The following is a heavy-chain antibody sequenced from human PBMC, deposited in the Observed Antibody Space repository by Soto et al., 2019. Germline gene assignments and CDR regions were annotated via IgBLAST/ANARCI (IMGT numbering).Heavy chain of an antibody. CDR1: GFIFSSCG. Sequence: VQLLESGGGLVQPGGSLRLSCEASGFIFSSCGMSWVRQAPGKGLEWVAAISNSGGSTYYADSVKGRFTISRDNSKNTLYLQMNSLRAEDTAVYSCARVPLKGPGNRYYFDFWGQGTLVTVSS. J-gene: IGHJ4*02. V-gene: IGHV3-23*01. CDR2: ISNSGGST. CDR3: ARVPLKGPGNRYYFDF.